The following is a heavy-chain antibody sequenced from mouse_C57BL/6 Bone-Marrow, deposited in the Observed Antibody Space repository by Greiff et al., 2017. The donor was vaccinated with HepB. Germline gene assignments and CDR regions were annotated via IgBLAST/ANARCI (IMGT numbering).Heavy chain of an antibody. CDR1: GYTFTSYW. V-gene: IGHV1-53*01. CDR3: AREGGYYYGLFAY. D-gene: IGHD1-1*01. CDR2: INPSNGGT. Sequence: QVQLKQPGTELVKPGASVKLSCKASGYTFTSYWMHWVKQRPGQGLEWIGNINPSNGGTNYNEKFKSKATLTVDKSSSTAYMQLSSLTSEDAAVYYCAREGGYYYGLFAYWGQGTLVTVSA. J-gene: IGHJ3*01.